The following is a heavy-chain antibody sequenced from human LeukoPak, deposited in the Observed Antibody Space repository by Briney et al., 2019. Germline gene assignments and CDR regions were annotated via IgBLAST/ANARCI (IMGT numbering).Heavy chain of an antibody. Sequence: SQTLSLTCAFSGDSLSSNSATWNWVRKSPSRGLEWLGRTYYMCKWYTDYAVSVKGRDTINPDASKKQFSLQLSSVSPEDTAMYYCARGNGYPFDYWGQGTLVTVSS. CDR1: GDSLSSNSAT. CDR2: TYYMCKWYT. J-gene: IGHJ4*02. D-gene: IGHD3-16*01. CDR3: ARGNGYPFDY. V-gene: IGHV6-1*01.